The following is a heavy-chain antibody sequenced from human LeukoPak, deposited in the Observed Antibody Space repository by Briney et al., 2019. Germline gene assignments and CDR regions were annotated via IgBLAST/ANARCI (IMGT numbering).Heavy chain of an antibody. CDR3: ARDASIAVATPADY. CDR2: IKQDGSEK. Sequence: GGSLRLSCAASGFTFSSYWMSWVRQAPGKGLEWVASIKQDGSEKYYVDSVKGRFTISRDNAKNSLYLQMNSLRAEDTAVYYCARDASIAVATPADYWGQGTLVTVSS. D-gene: IGHD6-19*01. J-gene: IGHJ4*02. V-gene: IGHV3-7*01. CDR1: GFTFSSYW.